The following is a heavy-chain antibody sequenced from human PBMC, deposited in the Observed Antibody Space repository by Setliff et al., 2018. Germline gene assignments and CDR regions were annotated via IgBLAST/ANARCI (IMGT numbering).Heavy chain of an antibody. CDR3: AANPGIAAGGDFDD. D-gene: IGHD6-13*01. J-gene: IGHJ4*02. CDR1: GGSISSGSYY. V-gene: IGHV4-61*09. Sequence: PSETLSLTCAVSGGSISSGSYYWSWIRQPAGKGLEWIGHIYTSGSTNYNPSLKSRVTISVDTSKNQFALKLSSVTAADTAVYYCAANPGIAAGGDFDDWGQGILVTV. CDR2: IYTSGST.